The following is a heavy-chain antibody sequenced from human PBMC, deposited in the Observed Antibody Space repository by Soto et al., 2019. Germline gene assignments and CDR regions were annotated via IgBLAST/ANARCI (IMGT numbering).Heavy chain of an antibody. CDR1: GFTFSSYG. J-gene: IGHJ6*02. V-gene: IGHV3-33*01. CDR3: ARDEGLGVNYYYYGMDV. D-gene: IGHD3-10*01. CDR2: IWYEGSNK. Sequence: GGSLRLSCAAFGFTFSSYGMHGVRQAQGKGLEWVAVIWYEGSNKYYADSVKGRFTISRDNSKNTLYLQMNSLSADDTAVYYCARDEGLGVNYYYYGMDVWGQGTTGTVSS.